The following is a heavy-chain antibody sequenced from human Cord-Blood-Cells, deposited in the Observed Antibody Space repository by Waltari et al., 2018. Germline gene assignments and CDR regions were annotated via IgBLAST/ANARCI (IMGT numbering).Heavy chain of an antibody. CDR1: GGSISSSSYY. CDR3: ARLNVPFYYDSSGYYYFDY. V-gene: IGHV4-39*07. CDR2: IYYSGST. D-gene: IGHD3-22*01. Sequence: QLQLQESGPGLVKPSETLSLTCTVSGGSISSSSYYWGWLRPPPGTGLEWIGSIYYSGSTYYNPSLKSRVTISVDTSKNQFSLKLSSVTAADTAVYYCARLNVPFYYDSSGYYYFDYWGQGTLVTVSS. J-gene: IGHJ4*02.